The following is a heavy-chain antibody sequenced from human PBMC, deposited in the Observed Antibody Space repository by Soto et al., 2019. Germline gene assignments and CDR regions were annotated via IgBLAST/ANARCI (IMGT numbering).Heavy chain of an antibody. D-gene: IGHD5-12*01. CDR1: GFSLTSGVG. Sequence: QITLKESGPTLVRPPQTLTLTCTFSGFSLTSGVGVGWIRQPPGKALEWLALIYWDDDKRYSPSLKNRLPITKETSKNPVVLTMTNVGPVDTATYFCAHIDPEIVAVGGHGGFDYWGQGTLVTVSS. V-gene: IGHV2-5*02. CDR2: IYWDDDK. CDR3: AHIDPEIVAVGGHGGFDY. J-gene: IGHJ4*02.